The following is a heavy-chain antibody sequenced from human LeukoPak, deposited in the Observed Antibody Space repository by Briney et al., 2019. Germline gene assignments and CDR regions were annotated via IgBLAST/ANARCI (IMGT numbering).Heavy chain of an antibody. CDR2: IYYSGST. V-gene: IGHV4-39*07. J-gene: IGHJ4*02. Sequence: SETLSLTCTLSGGSISSSSYYWGWIRQPPGKGLEWIGSIYYSGSTYYNPSLKSRVTISVDTSKNQFSLKLSSVTAAVTAVYYCASHRYDFWSGYPTYFDYWGQGTLVTVSS. D-gene: IGHD3-3*01. CDR1: GGSISSSSYY. CDR3: ASHRYDFWSGYPTYFDY.